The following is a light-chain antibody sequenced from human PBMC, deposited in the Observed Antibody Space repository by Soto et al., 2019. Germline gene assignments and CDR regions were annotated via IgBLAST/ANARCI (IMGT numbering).Light chain of an antibody. J-gene: IGKJ1*01. CDR2: GAS. V-gene: IGKV3-20*01. CDR1: QSVSSSY. Sequence: ESVLTKSPAILYLSPGERATLSCRASQSVSSSYLAWYQQKPGQAPRLLIYGASSRATGIPDRFSGSGSGTDFTLTICRLEPEDCAVYYCEQYGSLSGTFGQGTKVDIK. CDR3: EQYGSLSGT.